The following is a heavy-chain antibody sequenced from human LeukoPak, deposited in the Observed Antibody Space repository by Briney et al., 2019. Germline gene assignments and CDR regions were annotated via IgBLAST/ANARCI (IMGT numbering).Heavy chain of an antibody. CDR2: ISYDGSNK. CDR1: GFTVSSNY. V-gene: IGHV3-30-3*01. Sequence: GGSLRLSCAASGFTVSSNYMSWVRQAPGKGLEWVAVISYDGSNKYYADSVKGRFTISRDNSKNTLYLQMNSLRAEDTAVYYCARGGNAVAGPYGMDVWGQGTTVTVSS. J-gene: IGHJ6*02. D-gene: IGHD6-19*01. CDR3: ARGGNAVAGPYGMDV.